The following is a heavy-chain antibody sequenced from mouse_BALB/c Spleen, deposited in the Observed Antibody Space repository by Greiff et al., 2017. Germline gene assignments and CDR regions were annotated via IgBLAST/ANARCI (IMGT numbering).Heavy chain of an antibody. J-gene: IGHJ2*01. V-gene: IGHV1S81*02. CDR3: TRSGYYVFDY. CDR1: GYTFTSYY. CDR2: INPSNGGT. D-gene: IGHD2-3*01. Sequence: QVQLQQPGAELVKPGASVKLSCKASGYTFTSYYMYWVKQRPGQGLEWIGGINPSNGGTNFNEKFKSKATLTVDKSSSTAYMQLSSLTSEDSAVYYCTRSGYYVFDYWGQGTTLTVSS.